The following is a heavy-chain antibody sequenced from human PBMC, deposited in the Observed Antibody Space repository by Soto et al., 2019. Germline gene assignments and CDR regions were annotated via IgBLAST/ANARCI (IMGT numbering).Heavy chain of an antibody. D-gene: IGHD3-9*01. CDR3: ARDREPDGIWTFDS. V-gene: IGHV3-53*01. J-gene: IGHJ4*02. CDR2: SFSSGGT. Sequence: PGGSLRLSCAAFGFTLDKYTMVWVRQAPGKGLEWVAESFSSGGTQYADSVKGRFTISRDNSRNMVFLQMNGLRVEDTALYYCARDREPDGIWTFDSWGQGALVTVSS. CDR1: GFTLDKYT.